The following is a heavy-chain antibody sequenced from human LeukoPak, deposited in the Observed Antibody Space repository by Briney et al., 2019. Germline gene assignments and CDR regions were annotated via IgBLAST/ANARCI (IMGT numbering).Heavy chain of an antibody. CDR1: GGSFSGYY. CDR3: AREKDDYGDPTTDY. CDR2: INHSGST. J-gene: IGHJ4*02. D-gene: IGHD4-17*01. V-gene: IGHV4-34*01. Sequence: SETLSLTCAVCGGSFSGYYWSWIRQPPGKGLEWIGEINHSGSTNYNPSLKSRVTISVDTSKNQFSLKLSSVTAADTAVYYCAREKDDYGDPTTDYWGQGTLVTVSS.